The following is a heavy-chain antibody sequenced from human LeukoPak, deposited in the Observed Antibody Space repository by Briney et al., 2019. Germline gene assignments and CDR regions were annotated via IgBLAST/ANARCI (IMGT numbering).Heavy chain of an antibody. D-gene: IGHD3-3*01. CDR3: TGAPDYDFCLDS. Sequence: GGSLRLSCTGPGFTFGDSGINWVRQAPGKGLEWVGFMRSKSYGGPPQYAASVRGRFTISRDDSKSIAYLHMNSLEIEDTALYYCTGAPDYDFCLDSRGQGTLVTVSS. J-gene: IGHJ4*02. CDR2: MRSKSYGGPP. CDR1: GFTFGDSG. V-gene: IGHV3-49*04.